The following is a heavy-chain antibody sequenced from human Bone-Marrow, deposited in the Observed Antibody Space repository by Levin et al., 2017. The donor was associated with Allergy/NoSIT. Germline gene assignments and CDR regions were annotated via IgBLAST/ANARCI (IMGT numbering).Heavy chain of an antibody. CDR3: ARHGGNGSGSYYRDYFDY. CDR1: GGSISSYY. Sequence: SQTLSLTCTVSGGSISSYYWSWIRQPPGKGLEWIGYIYYSGSTNYNPSLKSRVTISVDTSKNQFSLKLSSVTAADTAVYYCARHGGNGSGSYYRDYFDYWGQGTLVTVSS. CDR2: IYYSGST. D-gene: IGHD3-10*01. V-gene: IGHV4-59*08. J-gene: IGHJ4*02.